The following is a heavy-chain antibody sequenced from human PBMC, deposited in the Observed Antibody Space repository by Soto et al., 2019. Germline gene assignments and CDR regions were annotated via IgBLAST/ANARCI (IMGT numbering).Heavy chain of an antibody. CDR1: GGSISSGGYY. CDR3: ARSSTSANYFDY. J-gene: IGHJ4*02. Sequence: SETLSLTCIVSGGSISSGGYYWSWIRQHPGKGLEWIGYIYYSGSTYYNPSLKSRVTISVDTSKNQFSLKLSSVTAADTAVYYCARSSTSANYFDYWGQGTLVTVSS. D-gene: IGHD2-2*01. V-gene: IGHV4-31*03. CDR2: IYYSGST.